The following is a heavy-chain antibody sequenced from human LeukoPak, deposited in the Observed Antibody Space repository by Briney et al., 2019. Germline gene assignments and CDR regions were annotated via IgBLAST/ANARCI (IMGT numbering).Heavy chain of an antibody. J-gene: IGHJ4*02. V-gene: IGHV3-23*01. Sequence: PGGSLRLSCAASGITFTSSAMSWVRQAPGKGLEWVSYIESSGETTYYSDSVKGRFTISRDNSKNTLYLQMDSLRAEDTAVYYCARDLGYSPDYWGQGTLVTVSS. CDR1: GITFTSSA. CDR3: ARDLGYSPDY. CDR2: IESSGETT. D-gene: IGHD3-22*01.